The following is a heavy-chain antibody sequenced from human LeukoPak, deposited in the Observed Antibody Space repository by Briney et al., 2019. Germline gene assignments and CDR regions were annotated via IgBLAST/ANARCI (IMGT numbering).Heavy chain of an antibody. V-gene: IGHV1-69*05. D-gene: IGHD2-15*01. CDR1: GGTFSSYA. CDR3: AGAIAATPKYDY. CDR2: IIPIFGTA. J-gene: IGHJ4*02. Sequence: SVKVSCKASGGTFSSYAISWVRQAPGQGLEWMGGIIPIFGTANYAQKFQGRVTITTDESTSTAYMELSSLRSEDTAVYYCAGAIAATPKYDYWGQGTLVTVSS.